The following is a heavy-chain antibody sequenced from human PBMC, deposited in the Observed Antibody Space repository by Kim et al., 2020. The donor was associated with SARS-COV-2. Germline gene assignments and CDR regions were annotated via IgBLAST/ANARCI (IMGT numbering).Heavy chain of an antibody. D-gene: IGHD2-2*01. Sequence: SETLSLTCTVSGGSISSYYWSWIRQPPGKGLEWIGYIYYSGSTNYNPSLKSRVTISVDTSKNQFSLKLSSVTAADTAVYYCAGGYCSSTSCYWFDPWGQGTLVTVSS. CDR3: AGGYCSSTSCYWFDP. V-gene: IGHV4-59*13. CDR1: GGSISSYY. CDR2: IYYSGST. J-gene: IGHJ5*02.